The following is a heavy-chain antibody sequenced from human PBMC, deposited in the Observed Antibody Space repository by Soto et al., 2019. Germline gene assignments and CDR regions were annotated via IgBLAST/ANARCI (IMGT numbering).Heavy chain of an antibody. Sequence: QVQLVESGGGVVQPGRSLRLSCAASGFTFSSYGMQWIRQAPGKGLEWVAVIWYDGSNKYYADSVKGRFTISRDNSKNTLYLQMNSLRAEDTAVYYCASSIAAAGLWGQGTLVTVSS. CDR3: ASSIAAAGL. CDR2: IWYDGSNK. CDR1: GFTFSSYG. D-gene: IGHD6-13*01. V-gene: IGHV3-33*01. J-gene: IGHJ4*02.